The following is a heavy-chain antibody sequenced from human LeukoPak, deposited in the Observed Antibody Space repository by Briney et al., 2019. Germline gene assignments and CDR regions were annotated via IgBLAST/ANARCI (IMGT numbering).Heavy chain of an antibody. V-gene: IGHV4-4*09. J-gene: IGHJ4*02. Sequence: SETLSLTCSVSGGSITGYYWSWLRQPPGKGLEWIGYIYTSGSTNYNPSLKSRVTISVDTSKNQLSLNLSSVTATDTAIYYCASHRTDIGAYSPLDYWGQGTLVTVSS. D-gene: IGHD2-15*01. CDR3: ASHRTDIGAYSPLDY. CDR1: GGSITGYY. CDR2: IYTSGST.